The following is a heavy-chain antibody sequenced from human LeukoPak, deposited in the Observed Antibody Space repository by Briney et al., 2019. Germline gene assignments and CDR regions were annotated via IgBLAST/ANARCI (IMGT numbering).Heavy chain of an antibody. J-gene: IGHJ4*02. Sequence: SETLSLTCTVSGGSISSYYWSWIRQPPGKGLEWIGYIYYSGSTNYNPSLKSRVTISVDTSKNQFSLKLSSVTAADTAVYYCATRGSGWYEGYFDYWGQGTLVPVST. CDR3: ATRGSGWYEGYFDY. CDR1: GGSISSYY. D-gene: IGHD6-19*01. V-gene: IGHV4-59*01. CDR2: IYYSGST.